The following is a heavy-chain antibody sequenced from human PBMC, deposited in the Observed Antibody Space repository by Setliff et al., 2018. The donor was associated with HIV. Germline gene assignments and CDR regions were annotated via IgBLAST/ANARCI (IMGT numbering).Heavy chain of an antibody. CDR1: GESFSPYY. CDR2: ISHSGSS. J-gene: IGHJ4*02. V-gene: IGHV4-34*01. Sequence: SETLSLTCAVYGESFSPYYWNWIRQSPGKGLEWIGEISHSGSSNYSPSLESRLTISVDTSKNPVSLKLNSVTAADSAVYYCVVGANFYIPRKRIFDHWGQGVLVTVPQ. CDR3: VVGANFYIPRKRIFDH. D-gene: IGHD3-3*01.